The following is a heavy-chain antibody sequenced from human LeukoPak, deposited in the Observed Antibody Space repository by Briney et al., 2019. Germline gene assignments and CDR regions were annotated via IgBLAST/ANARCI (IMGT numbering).Heavy chain of an antibody. CDR3: AKVPFSVYYDSTGYYYYFDY. CDR2: ISGSGGST. J-gene: IGHJ4*02. Sequence: TGGSLRLSCAASGXTFSSYAMSWVRQAPGKGLEWVSGISGSGGSTYYADSVRGRFTISRDNSKSTLYLQMNSLRAEDPAVYYCAKVPFSVYYDSTGYYYYFDYWGQGTLVTVSS. D-gene: IGHD3-22*01. V-gene: IGHV3-23*01. CDR1: GXTFSSYA.